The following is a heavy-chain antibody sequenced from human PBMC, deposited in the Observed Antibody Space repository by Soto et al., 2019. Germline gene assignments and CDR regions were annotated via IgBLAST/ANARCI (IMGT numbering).Heavy chain of an antibody. CDR3: ASYYDSTGGAFDI. CDR1: GDSFTSYW. CDR2: IYPGDSDT. J-gene: IGHJ3*02. D-gene: IGHD3-22*01. Sequence: GESLRISCKGSGDSFTSYWSGWMRQMPGKGLEWMGIIYPGDSDTRYSPSFQGQVTISADKSISTAYLQWSSLKASDTAMYYCASYYDSTGGAFDIWGQGTMVTVSS. V-gene: IGHV5-51*01.